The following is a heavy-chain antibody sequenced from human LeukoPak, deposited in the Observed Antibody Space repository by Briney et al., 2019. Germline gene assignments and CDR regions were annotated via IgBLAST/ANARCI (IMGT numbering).Heavy chain of an antibody. Sequence: GGSLRLSCAASGFTVTTNYMSWVREAPGEGLGGVSVIYSVGITYYADSVKGPFTISRDSSKNTLYLQMNSLRVEDTAVYYCARRHSSGSNWGQGTLVTVSS. J-gene: IGHJ4*02. CDR2: IYSVGIT. D-gene: IGHD6-19*01. CDR3: ARRHSSGSN. V-gene: IGHV3-66*02. CDR1: GFTVTTNY.